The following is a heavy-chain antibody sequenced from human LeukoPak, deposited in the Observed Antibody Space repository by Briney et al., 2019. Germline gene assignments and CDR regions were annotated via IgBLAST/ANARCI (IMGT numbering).Heavy chain of an antibody. Sequence: PGGSLRLSCAASGFTFSSYAMSWVRQAPGKGLEWVSAISGSGGSTYYADSVKGRCTISRDNSKNTLYLQMNSLRAEDTAVYYCARDPVSVGLRINSDYWGQGTLVTVSS. D-gene: IGHD3-3*01. CDR3: ARDPVSVGLRINSDY. CDR2: ISGSGGST. V-gene: IGHV3-23*01. CDR1: GFTFSSYA. J-gene: IGHJ4*02.